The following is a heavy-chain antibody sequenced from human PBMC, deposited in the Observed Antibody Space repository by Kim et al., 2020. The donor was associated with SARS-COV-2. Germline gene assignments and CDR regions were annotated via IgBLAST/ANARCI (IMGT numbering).Heavy chain of an antibody. CDR1: GGSFSGYY. V-gene: IGHV4-34*01. CDR2: INHSGST. D-gene: IGHD3-10*01. J-gene: IGHJ4*02. Sequence: SETLSLTCAVYGGSFSGYYWSWIRQPPGKGLEWIGEINHSGSTNYNPSLKSRVTISVDTSKNQFSLKLSSVTAADTAVYYCARKGSTMVRGVINYFDYWGQGTLVTVSS. CDR3: ARKGSTMVRGVINYFDY.